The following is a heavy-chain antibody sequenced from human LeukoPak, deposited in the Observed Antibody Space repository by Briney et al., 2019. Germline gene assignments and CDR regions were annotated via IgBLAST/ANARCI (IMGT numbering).Heavy chain of an antibody. J-gene: IGHJ4*02. D-gene: IGHD2-15*01. Sequence: ASETLSLTCTVSGGSISSGGYYWSWIRQHPGKGLEWIGYIYYSGSTYYNPSLKSRVTISVDTSKNQFSLKLSSVTAADTAVYYCARDSGYCSGGSCLGSVDYWGQGTLVTVSS. CDR2: IYYSGST. CDR1: GGSISSGGYY. V-gene: IGHV4-31*03. CDR3: ARDSGYCSGGSCLGSVDY.